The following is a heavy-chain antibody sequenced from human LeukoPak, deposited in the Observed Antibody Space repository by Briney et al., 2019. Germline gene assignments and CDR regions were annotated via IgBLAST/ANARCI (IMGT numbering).Heavy chain of an antibody. CDR2: IYYSGST. D-gene: IGHD3-3*01. V-gene: IGHV4-30-4*01. J-gene: IGHJ6*02. CDR3: ARERFSEGMDV. CDR1: GGSISSGDYY. Sequence: SETLSLTCTVSGGSISSGDYYWSWIRQPPGTGLEWIGYIYYSGSTYYNPSLKSRVTISVDTSKNQFSLKLSSVTAADTAVYYCARERFSEGMDVWGQGTTVTVSS.